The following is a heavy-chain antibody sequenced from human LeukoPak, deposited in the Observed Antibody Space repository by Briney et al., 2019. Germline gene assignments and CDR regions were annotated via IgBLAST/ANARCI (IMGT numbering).Heavy chain of an antibody. D-gene: IGHD3-16*02. CDR2: IYTSGST. Sequence: SETLSLTCTVSGGSISSYYWSWIRQPAGKGLEWIGRIYTSGSTNYNPFLKSRVTMSVDTSKNQFSLKLSSVAAADTAVYYCAREGVWGSYRYRGQGTLVTVSS. CDR1: GGSISSYY. J-gene: IGHJ4*02. CDR3: AREGVWGSYRY. V-gene: IGHV4-4*07.